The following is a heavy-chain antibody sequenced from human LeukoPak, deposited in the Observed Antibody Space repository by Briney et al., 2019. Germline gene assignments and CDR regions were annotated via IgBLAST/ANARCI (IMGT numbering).Heavy chain of an antibody. V-gene: IGHV4-59*01. CDR3: ARGGYCSGGSCFAFDY. CDR2: IYYSGST. Sequence: SETLSLTCTVSGGSISSYYWSWIRQPPGKGLEWIGYIYYSGSTNYNPSLKSRVTISVDTSKNQFSLKLSSVTAADTAVYYCARGGYCSGGSCFAFDYWGQGTLVTVSS. CDR1: GGSISSYY. J-gene: IGHJ4*02. D-gene: IGHD2-15*01.